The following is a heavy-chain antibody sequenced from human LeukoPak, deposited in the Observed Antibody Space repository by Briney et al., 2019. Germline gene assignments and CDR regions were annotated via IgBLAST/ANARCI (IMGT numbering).Heavy chain of an antibody. CDR3: ARGKIGAAGTFVY. CDR1: GDSVSSNSAT. J-gene: IGHJ4*02. Sequence: SQTLSLTCAISGDSVSSNSATRNWIRQSPSRGLEWLGRTYYTSTWYNDYAVSVKSRISINADTSKNQLSLHLNSVPPEDTAVYFCARGKIGAAGTFVYWGQGTLVTVSS. V-gene: IGHV6-1*01. CDR2: TYYTSTWYN. D-gene: IGHD6-13*01.